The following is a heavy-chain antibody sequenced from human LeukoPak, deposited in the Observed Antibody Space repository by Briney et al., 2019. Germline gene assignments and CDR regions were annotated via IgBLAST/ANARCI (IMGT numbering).Heavy chain of an antibody. D-gene: IGHD3-16*01. Sequence: SETLSLTCAVYGGSFSSYYWSWIRQPPGKGLEWIGEINHSGSTNYNPSLKSRVTISVDTSKNQFSLKLSSVTAADTAVYYCARAPGTFGGVTHSYFDYWGQGTLVTVSS. V-gene: IGHV4-34*01. CDR1: GGSFSSYY. J-gene: IGHJ4*02. CDR2: INHSGST. CDR3: ARAPGTFGGVTHSYFDY.